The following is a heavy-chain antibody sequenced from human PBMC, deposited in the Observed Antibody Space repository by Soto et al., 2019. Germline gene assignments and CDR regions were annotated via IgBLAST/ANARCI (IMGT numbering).Heavy chain of an antibody. CDR1: GFTFRSYA. V-gene: IGHV3-30-3*01. J-gene: IGHJ4*02. Sequence: VASGGGMVQPGRSLRLACTASGFTFRSYAMHWVRQAPGKGLEWVAVISYSGSNTYYADSVKGRFSISRDISNNTLYLQMNSLRSEDTAVYYCARAPGGSTETFDSWGQGTLVTVSS. CDR2: ISYSGSNT. CDR3: ARAPGGSTETFDS. D-gene: IGHD3-10*01.